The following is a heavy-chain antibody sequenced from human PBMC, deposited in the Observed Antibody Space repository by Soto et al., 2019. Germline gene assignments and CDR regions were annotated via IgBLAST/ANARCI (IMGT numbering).Heavy chain of an antibody. CDR1: GFTFSSYE. J-gene: IGHJ4*02. Sequence: VGSLRLSCAASGFTFSSYEMNWVRQAPGKGLEWVSYISSGGNLIYYADSVKGRFTVSRDNAKSSVYLQMSSLRAEDTAIYYCASLLIGYWGQGTLVTVSS. CDR2: ISSGGNLI. V-gene: IGHV3-48*03. CDR3: ASLLIGY.